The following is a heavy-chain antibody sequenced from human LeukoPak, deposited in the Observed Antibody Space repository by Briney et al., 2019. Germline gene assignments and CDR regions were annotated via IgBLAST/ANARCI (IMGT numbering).Heavy chain of an antibody. CDR2: ISAYNGNT. CDR1: GYTFTSYG. CDR3: ARDMDDILTGYYLVAGGFDY. Sequence: ASVKVSCKASGYTFTSYGISWVRQAPGQGLEWMGWISAYNGNTNYAQKLQGRVTMTTDTSTSTAYMELRSLRSDDTAVDYCARDMDDILTGYYLVAGGFDYWGQGTLVTVPS. V-gene: IGHV1-18*01. J-gene: IGHJ4*02. D-gene: IGHD3-9*01.